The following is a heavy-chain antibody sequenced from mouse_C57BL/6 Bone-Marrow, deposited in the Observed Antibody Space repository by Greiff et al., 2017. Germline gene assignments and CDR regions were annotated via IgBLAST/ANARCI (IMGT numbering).Heavy chain of an antibody. CDR1: GFSLPSYA. CDR3: ARMRGGFDY. CDR2: IWTGGGT. Sequence: VKLQESGPGLVAPSQSLSITCPFSGFSLPSYAISWVRQPPGTGLEWLGVIWTGGGTNYNSALKSRLSISKDNSKSQVFLKMNSLQTDDTARYYCARMRGGFDYWGQGTTLTVSS. J-gene: IGHJ2*01. V-gene: IGHV2-9-1*01.